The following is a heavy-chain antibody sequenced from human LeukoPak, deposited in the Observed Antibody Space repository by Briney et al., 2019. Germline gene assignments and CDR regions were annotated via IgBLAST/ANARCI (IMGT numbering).Heavy chain of an antibody. CDR3: AEGGYDSWFDP. D-gene: IGHD3-3*01. V-gene: IGHV3-23*01. CDR1: GFSFSSYS. Sequence: GGSLRLSCAASGFSFSSYSMTWVRQAPGKGLEWVSNIRRNGGDRYYADSVKGRFTISRDNSKNTVYLEMNSLRVEDTAVYYCAEGGYDSWFDPWGQGTLVTVSS. CDR2: IRRNGGDR. J-gene: IGHJ5*02.